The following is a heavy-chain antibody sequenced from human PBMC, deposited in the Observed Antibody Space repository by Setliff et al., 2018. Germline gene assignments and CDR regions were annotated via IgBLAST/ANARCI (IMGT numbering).Heavy chain of an antibody. CDR1: GGSISSGSYY. CDR3: EGYLYSSSSGGFYYYYYYMDV. D-gene: IGHD6-6*01. Sequence: TLSLTCTVSGGSISSGSYYWSWIRQPAGKGLEWIGHIYSSGSTNYNPSLKSRVTILVERSKNQFSLKLSSVIAADTAGYYCEGYLYSSSSGGFYYYYYYMDVWGKGTTVTVSS. CDR2: IYSSGST. V-gene: IGHV4-61*09. J-gene: IGHJ6*03.